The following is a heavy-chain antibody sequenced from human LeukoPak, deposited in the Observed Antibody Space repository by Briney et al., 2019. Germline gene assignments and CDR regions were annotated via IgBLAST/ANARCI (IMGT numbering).Heavy chain of an antibody. D-gene: IGHD5-18*01. CDR3: ARIGYSYGSSRDY. J-gene: IGHJ4*02. Sequence: GSLRLSCGASGFTFSSYSMNWVRQPPGKGLEWIGEINHSGSTNYNPSLKSRVTISVDTSKNQFSLKLSSVTAADTAVYYCARIGYSYGSSRDYWGQGTLVTVSS. V-gene: IGHV4-34*01. CDR1: GFTFSSYS. CDR2: INHSGST.